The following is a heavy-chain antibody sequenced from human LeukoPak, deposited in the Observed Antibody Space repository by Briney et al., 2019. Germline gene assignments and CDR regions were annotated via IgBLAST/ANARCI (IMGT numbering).Heavy chain of an antibody. CDR2: IYYSGST. J-gene: IGHJ5*02. CDR1: GGSISSHY. Sequence: PSETLSLTCTVSGGSISSHYWSWIRQPPGKGLEWIGYIYYSGSTNYNPSLKSRVTISVDTSKNQFSLKLSSVTAADTAVYYCARVCSYDILTDLNWFDPWGQGTLVTVSS. V-gene: IGHV4-59*11. D-gene: IGHD3-9*01. CDR3: ARVCSYDILTDLNWFDP.